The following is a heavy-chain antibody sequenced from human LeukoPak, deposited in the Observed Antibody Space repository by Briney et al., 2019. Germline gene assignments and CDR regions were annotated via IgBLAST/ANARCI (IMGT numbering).Heavy chain of an antibody. Sequence: PGGSLRLSCAASGFTFSTYNMNWVRQAPGQGLEWVSYISSSSTTIYYADSVKGRFTISRDSAKNSLYLQMNSLRAEDTAVYYCARLFGGVTTFDYWGQGALVTVSS. V-gene: IGHV3-48*01. D-gene: IGHD2-8*02. CDR3: ARLFGGVTTFDY. CDR1: GFTFSTYN. CDR2: ISSSSTTI. J-gene: IGHJ4*02.